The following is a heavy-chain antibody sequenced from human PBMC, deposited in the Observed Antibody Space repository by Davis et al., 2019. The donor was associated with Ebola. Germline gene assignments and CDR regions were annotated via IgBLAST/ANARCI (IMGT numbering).Heavy chain of an antibody. V-gene: IGHV1-69*04. D-gene: IGHD4-17*01. Sequence: SVTVSCKASGGTFSSYAISWVRQAPGQGLEWMGRIIPILGIANYAQKFQGRVTMTRDTSTSTVYMELSSLRSEDTAVYYCARDGLARGLRSYFDPWGQGTLVTVSS. J-gene: IGHJ5*02. CDR3: ARDGLARGLRSYFDP. CDR2: IIPILGIA. CDR1: GGTFSSYA.